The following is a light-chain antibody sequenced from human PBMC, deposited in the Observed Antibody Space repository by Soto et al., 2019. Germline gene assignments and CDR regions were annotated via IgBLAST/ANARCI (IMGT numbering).Light chain of an antibody. CDR3: FSYTRRGPLL. J-gene: IGLJ1*01. CDR1: SGDIGDYNY. V-gene: IGLV2-14*01. CDR2: DVS. Sequence: QSALTQPASVSGSPGQSITISCVGTSGDIGDYNYVSWYQQHPGKVPKVIIYDVSNRPSGVSYRFSCPKSGNTAPLTVSGLQDEEGACYFCFSYTRRGPLLFGTGTKVTVL.